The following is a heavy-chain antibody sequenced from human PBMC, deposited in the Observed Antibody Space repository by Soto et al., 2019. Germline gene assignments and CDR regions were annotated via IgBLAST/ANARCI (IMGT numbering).Heavy chain of an antibody. D-gene: IGHD6-25*01. V-gene: IGHV1-24*01. CDR1: GYTLTELS. J-gene: IGHJ1*01. Sequence: ASVKVSCTFSGYTLTELSMHWVRQAPGKGLEWMGGFDPEDGETIYAQKFQGRVTMTEDTSTDTAYMELSSLRSEDTAVYYCVTDLVSRIAEANACGQRTLVTVFS. CDR2: FDPEDGET. CDR3: VTDLVSRIAEANA.